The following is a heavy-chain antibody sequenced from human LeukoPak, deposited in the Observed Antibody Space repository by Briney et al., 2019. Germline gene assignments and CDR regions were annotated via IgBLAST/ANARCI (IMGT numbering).Heavy chain of an antibody. CDR2: IYHSGST. Sequence: PSETLSLTCAVSGYSISSGYYWGWIRQPPGKGLEWIGSIYHSGSTYYNPSLKSRVTISVDTSKNQFSLKLSSVTAADTAVYYCARHEVGRPRGPTSIVVVPAAPDYWGQGTLVTVSS. CDR3: ARHEVGRPRGPTSIVVVPAAPDY. V-gene: IGHV4-38-2*01. CDR1: GYSISSGYY. D-gene: IGHD2-2*01. J-gene: IGHJ4*02.